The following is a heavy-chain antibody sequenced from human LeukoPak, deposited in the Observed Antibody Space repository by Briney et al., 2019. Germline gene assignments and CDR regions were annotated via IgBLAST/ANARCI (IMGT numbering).Heavy chain of an antibody. D-gene: IGHD6-19*01. V-gene: IGHV3-30*04. CDR2: ISYDGSNK. CDR3: ARTYSSGWFFDY. CDR1: GFTYSSYA. Sequence: PGRSLRLSCAASGFTYSSYAMHWVRQAPGKGLEWVAVISYDGSNKYYADSVKGRFTISRDNSKNTLYLQMNSLRAEDTAVYYCARTYSSGWFFDYWGQGTLVTVSS. J-gene: IGHJ4*02.